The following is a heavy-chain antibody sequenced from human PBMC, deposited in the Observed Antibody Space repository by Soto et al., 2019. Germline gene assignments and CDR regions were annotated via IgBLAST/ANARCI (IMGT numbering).Heavy chain of an antibody. Sequence: PGGSLRLSCAASGFKFSSYWMYWVRQAPGKGLVWVSRINSDGSSTNYADSAKGRFTISRDNSKNTLYLQMNSLRAEDTAVYYCAIPVVVPAAIGAFDIWGQGTMVTVSS. CDR3: AIPVVVPAAIGAFDI. CDR1: GFKFSSYW. D-gene: IGHD2-2*02. V-gene: IGHV3-74*01. J-gene: IGHJ3*02. CDR2: INSDGSST.